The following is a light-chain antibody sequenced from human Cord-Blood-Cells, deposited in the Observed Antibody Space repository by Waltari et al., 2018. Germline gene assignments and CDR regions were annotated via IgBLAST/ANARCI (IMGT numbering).Light chain of an antibody. V-gene: IGKV3-20*01. CDR3: QQYGSYS. Sequence: ELVLTQSPGTLSLSPGARATLSCRASQSVSSSYLAWYQQKPGQAPRLLIYGASSRATGIPDRFSGSGSGTDFTLTISRLEPEDFAVYYCQQYGSYSFGQGTKLEIK. J-gene: IGKJ2*03. CDR2: GAS. CDR1: QSVSSSY.